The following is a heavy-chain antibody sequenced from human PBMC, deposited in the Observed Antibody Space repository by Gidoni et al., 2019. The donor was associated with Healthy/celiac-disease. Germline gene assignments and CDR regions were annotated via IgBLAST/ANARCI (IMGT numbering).Heavy chain of an antibody. J-gene: IGHJ3*02. Sequence: NKYYADSVKGRFTISRDNSKNTLYLQMNSLRAEDTAVYYCAKEGGGYCSGGSCLPDAFDIWGQGTMVTVSS. V-gene: IGHV3-30*02. CDR3: AKEGGGYCSGGSCLPDAFDI. D-gene: IGHD2-15*01. CDR2: NK.